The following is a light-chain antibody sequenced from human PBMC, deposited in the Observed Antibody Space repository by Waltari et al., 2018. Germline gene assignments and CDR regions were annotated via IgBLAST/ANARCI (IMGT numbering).Light chain of an antibody. Sequence: DIQMTQSPSSLSASVGDRLTITCRASQDIRNYLAWYQQKPGKVPKLLISAASTLQSGVPSRFSGRESGTDFTLTISSLQPEDVGTYYCQKYDSVPWTFGQGTKVEIK. CDR3: QKYDSVPWT. CDR1: QDIRNY. J-gene: IGKJ1*01. CDR2: AAS. V-gene: IGKV1-27*01.